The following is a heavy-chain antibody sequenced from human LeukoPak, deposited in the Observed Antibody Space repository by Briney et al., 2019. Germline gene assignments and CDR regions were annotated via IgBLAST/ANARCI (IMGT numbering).Heavy chain of an antibody. Sequence: PGGSLRLSCAASGFTFSDYSMNWDRLAPGKGLEWVSSISSSSTYISYADSMRGRFTISRDNAKNSLYLQMGSLRAEDTAVYYCARDSRTAAVDQLDYWGQGTLVTVSP. J-gene: IGHJ4*02. D-gene: IGHD6-13*01. CDR2: ISSSSTYI. CDR1: GFTFSDYS. CDR3: ARDSRTAAVDQLDY. V-gene: IGHV3-21*01.